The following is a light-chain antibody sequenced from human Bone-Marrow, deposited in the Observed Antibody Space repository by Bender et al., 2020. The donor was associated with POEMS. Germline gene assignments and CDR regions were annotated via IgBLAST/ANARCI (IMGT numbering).Light chain of an antibody. Sequence: QSVLTQPPSASGTPGPRVTISCSGGSSNIGAHAVNWYQHLPGTAPKLLIYSSHRRPSEVPDRFSGSRSGTSASLAISGLQSEDEADYYCAVWEDSLNGWVFGGGTKLTVL. CDR1: SSNIGAHA. J-gene: IGLJ3*02. CDR2: SSH. CDR3: AVWEDSLNGWV. V-gene: IGLV1-44*01.